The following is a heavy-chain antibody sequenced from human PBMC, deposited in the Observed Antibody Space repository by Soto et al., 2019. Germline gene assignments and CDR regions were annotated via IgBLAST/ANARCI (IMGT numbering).Heavy chain of an antibody. D-gene: IGHD2-15*01. V-gene: IGHV3-23*01. J-gene: IGHJ5*02. CDR2: ITDTGGDT. CDR3: AREADNLVVVDPNWFEA. CDR1: GITFGSRA. Sequence: QPGGSLRLSCVSSGITFGSRAMSCVRHSPGEGLEWVSTITDTGGDTKYADSVRGRFTMSRDNSKKTLYLQMNSLRVEDSALYYCAREADNLVVVDPNWFEAWGQGTQVNVSS.